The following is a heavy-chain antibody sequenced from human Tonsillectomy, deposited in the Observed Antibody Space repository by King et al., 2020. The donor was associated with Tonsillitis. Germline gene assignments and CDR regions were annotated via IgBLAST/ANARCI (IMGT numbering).Heavy chain of an antibody. J-gene: IGHJ3*02. CDR3: AGDRGAFDI. Sequence: VQLVESGGGLVQPGGSLRLSCAVSGFTLSSYWMTWVRQAPGKGLEWVANIKQDGSEKYYVDSVKGRFTISRDNAKNSLYLQINSLRAEDTAVYYCAGDRGAFDIWGQGTMVTVSS. V-gene: IGHV3-7*03. CDR2: IKQDGSEK. D-gene: IGHD3-10*01. CDR1: GFTLSSYW.